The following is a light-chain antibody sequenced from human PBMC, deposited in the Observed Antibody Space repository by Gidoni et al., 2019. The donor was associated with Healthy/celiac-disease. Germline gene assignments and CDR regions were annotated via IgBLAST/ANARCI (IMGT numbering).Light chain of an antibody. CDR2: LGS. CDR1: QRLLHSNGYNY. CDR3: MQALQTPPWT. Sequence: DSVTNNSTLSLTVTPGEHASISCRSNQRLLHSNGYNYFYWYLQKPGQSPQLLIYLGSNRAAWVPDRFCSSGSCTAFTMKISRVQDDDVGVYYCMQALQTPPWTFGQGTKVEIK. V-gene: IGKV2-28*01. J-gene: IGKJ1*01.